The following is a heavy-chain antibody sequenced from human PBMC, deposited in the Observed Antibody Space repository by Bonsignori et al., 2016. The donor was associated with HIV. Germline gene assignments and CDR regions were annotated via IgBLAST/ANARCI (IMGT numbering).Heavy chain of an antibody. Sequence: GESLKISCAASGFAFNDYSMNWVRQAPGRGLEWVSYIDNTSTYVYYADSVKGRFTVSRDNAKNSLFLHMNSLSDEDTAVYYCARRMGTTGGNYFDPWGQGTLVTVSS. CDR1: GFAFNDYS. J-gene: IGHJ5*02. V-gene: IGHV3-21*06. CDR3: ARRMGTTGGNYFDP. D-gene: IGHD4-11*01. CDR2: IDNTSTYV.